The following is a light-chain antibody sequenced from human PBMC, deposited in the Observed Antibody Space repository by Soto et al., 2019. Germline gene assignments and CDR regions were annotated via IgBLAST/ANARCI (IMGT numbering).Light chain of an antibody. V-gene: IGKV2-28*01. CDR1: QSLLNSNGYNY. J-gene: IGKJ1*01. CDR2: LGS. CDR3: MQAIQAPLT. Sequence: DIVMTQSPLSLPVTPGEPASISCRSSQSLLNSNGYNYLDWYLQKPGQSPQLLIYLGSSRASGVPDRFSGSGSGTDFTLTISRVEAEAVGFYYCMQAIQAPLTFGQGTKVDIQ.